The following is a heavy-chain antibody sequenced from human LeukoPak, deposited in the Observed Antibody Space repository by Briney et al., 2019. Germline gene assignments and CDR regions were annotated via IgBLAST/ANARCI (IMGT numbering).Heavy chain of an antibody. CDR1: GGSISSYY. CDR3: ARVTGYMIEDYFDY. CDR2: IYYSGST. J-gene: IGHJ4*02. D-gene: IGHD3-22*01. Sequence: LETLSLTCTVSGGSISSYYWSWIRQPPGKGLEWIGYIYYSGSTNYNPSLKSRVTISVDTSKNQFSLKLSSVTAADTAVYYCARVTGYMIEDYFDYWGQGTLVTVSS. V-gene: IGHV4-59*01.